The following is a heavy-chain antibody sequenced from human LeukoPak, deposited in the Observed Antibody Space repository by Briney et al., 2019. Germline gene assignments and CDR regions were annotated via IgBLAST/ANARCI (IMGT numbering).Heavy chain of an antibody. CDR1: GGSFSGYY. CDR3: AGGRHSSSRGASVYYYYGMDV. Sequence: PSETLSLTCAVYGGSFSGYYWSWIRQPPGKGLEWIGEINHSGSTNYNPSLKSRVTISVDTSKNQFSLKLSSVTAADTAVYYCAGGRHSSSRGASVYYYYGMDVWGQGTTVTVSS. V-gene: IGHV4-34*01. CDR2: INHSGST. D-gene: IGHD6-13*01. J-gene: IGHJ6*02.